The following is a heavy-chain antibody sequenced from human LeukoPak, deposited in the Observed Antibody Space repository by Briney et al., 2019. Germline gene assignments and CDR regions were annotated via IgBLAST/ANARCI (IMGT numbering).Heavy chain of an antibody. D-gene: IGHD3-9*01. V-gene: IGHV3-23*01. CDR3: AKAQLRYFDWPDY. CDR1: GFTFSSYA. J-gene: IGHJ4*02. CDR2: ISGGGGST. Sequence: GGSLRLSCAASGFTFSSYAMSWVRQAPGKGLEWVSAISGGGGSTYYADSVKGRFTISRDNSKNTLYLQMNSLRAEDTAVYYCAKAQLRYFDWPDYWGQGTLVTVSS.